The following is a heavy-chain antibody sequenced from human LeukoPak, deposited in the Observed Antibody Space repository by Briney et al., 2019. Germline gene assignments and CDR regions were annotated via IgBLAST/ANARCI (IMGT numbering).Heavy chain of an antibody. CDR3: ARDRRRSSSWYNAFDI. CDR1: GGSFSGYY. D-gene: IGHD6-13*01. V-gene: IGHV4-34*01. Sequence: SETLSLTCAVYGGSFSGYYWGWIRQPPGKGREWIGSIYYIGSTYYHPSLKSRVTLSVDTSQNLFSLKLSSVTAADTAVYYCARDRRRSSSWYNAFDIWGQGTMVTVSS. J-gene: IGHJ3*02. CDR2: IYYIGST.